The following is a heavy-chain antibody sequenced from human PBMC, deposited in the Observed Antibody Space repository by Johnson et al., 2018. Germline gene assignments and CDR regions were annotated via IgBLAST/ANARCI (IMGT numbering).Heavy chain of an antibody. CDR3: VRSTYSSSPWYNYYYYMDI. J-gene: IGHJ6*03. V-gene: IGHV1-3*01. Sequence: VQLVEAGAEVKKPGASXKVSCKASGYTFTRYAMHWVRQAPGQRLEWMGWINGGNGNTEYSQRSQGRVTITRDRPASTAYMELSSLRSEDTAVYYCVRSTYSSSPWYNYYYYMDIWGKGTTVTVSS. CDR2: INGGNGNT. CDR1: GYTFTRYA. D-gene: IGHD6-6*01.